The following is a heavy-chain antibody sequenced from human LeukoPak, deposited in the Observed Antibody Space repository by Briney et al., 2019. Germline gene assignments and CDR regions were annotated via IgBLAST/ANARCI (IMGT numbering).Heavy chain of an antibody. J-gene: IGHJ4*02. CDR1: GGSISSSSYY. V-gene: IGHV4-39*01. D-gene: IGHD1-26*01. Sequence: SETLSLTCTVSGGSISSSSYYWGWIRQPPGKGLERIGSIYYSGSTYYNPSLKSRVTISVDTSKNQFSLKLSSVTAADTAVYYCARHVGATHDYWGQGTLLSAFS. CDR2: IYYSGST. CDR3: ARHVGATHDY.